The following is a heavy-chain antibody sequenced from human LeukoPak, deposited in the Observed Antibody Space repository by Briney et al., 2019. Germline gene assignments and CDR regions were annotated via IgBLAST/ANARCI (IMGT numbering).Heavy chain of an antibody. CDR2: IYPGGGST. V-gene: IGHV1-46*01. D-gene: IGHD3-10*01. J-gene: IGHJ6*03. CDR3: ARDPGLTYYYYYMDV. Sequence: ASVKVSCKASGYTFTSYHIHWVRQAPGQGLEWMGMIYPGGGSTTYGQNFQGRVTMTRDTSTSTVYMELSSLRSEDTAVYYCARDPGLTYYYYYMDVWGKGTTVTVSS. CDR1: GYTFTSYH.